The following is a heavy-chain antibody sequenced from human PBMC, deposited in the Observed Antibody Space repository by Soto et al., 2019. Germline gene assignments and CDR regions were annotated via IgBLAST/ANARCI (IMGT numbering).Heavy chain of an antibody. J-gene: IGHJ6*03. CDR2: MNPNSGNT. CDR1: GYTLSRYD. D-gene: IGHD2-8*01. Sequence: ASVKGSCKGSGYTLSRYDSSWVRQATGQGLEWMGWMNPNSGNTGYAQKFQGRVTMTRNTSISTAYMELSSLRSEDTAVYYCARLKSGVYCTNGVCYGPTYYYYYYMDVWGKGTTVTVSS. CDR3: ARLKSGVYCTNGVCYGPTYYYYYYMDV. V-gene: IGHV1-8*01.